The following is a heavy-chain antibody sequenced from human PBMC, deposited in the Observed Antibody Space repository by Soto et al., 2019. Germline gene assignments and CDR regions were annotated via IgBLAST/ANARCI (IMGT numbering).Heavy chain of an antibody. V-gene: IGHV3-7*04. J-gene: IGHJ3*01. Sequence: GGSLRLSWAASGFTFSNYWMSWVRQAPGKGLEWVANIKQDGSEKWYVDSVKGRFTISRDNAKKSLYLQMNSLRAEDTAVYFCARGDYYDSSGPFSDAFDVWGQGTLVTVS. D-gene: IGHD3-22*01. CDR2: IKQDGSEK. CDR1: GFTFSNYW. CDR3: ARGDYYDSSGPFSDAFDV.